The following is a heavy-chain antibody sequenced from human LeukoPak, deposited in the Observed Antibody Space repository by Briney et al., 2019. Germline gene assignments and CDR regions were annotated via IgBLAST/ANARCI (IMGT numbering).Heavy chain of an antibody. V-gene: IGHV4-59*01. Sequence: SETLSLTCTVSGGSISSYYWSWIRQPPGKRLEWIGYIYYSGSTNYNPSLKSRVTISVDTSKNQFSLKLSSVTAADTAVYYCASLNMAYSLDYWGQGTLVTVSS. CDR1: GGSISSYY. D-gene: IGHD2-15*01. J-gene: IGHJ4*02. CDR3: ASLNMAYSLDY. CDR2: IYYSGST.